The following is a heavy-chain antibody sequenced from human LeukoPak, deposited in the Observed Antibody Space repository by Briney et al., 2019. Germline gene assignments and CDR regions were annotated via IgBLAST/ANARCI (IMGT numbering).Heavy chain of an antibody. D-gene: IGHD3-22*01. CDR3: ARAEDSSGYVGFDY. Sequence: ASVKVSCKSSGYTFTSYGIIWVRQAPGQGLEWMGWISAYNGNTNYAQKLQGRVTMTTDTSTSTAYMELRSLRSDDTAVYYCARAEDSSGYVGFDYWGQGTLVTVSS. CDR1: GYTFTSYG. J-gene: IGHJ4*02. V-gene: IGHV1-18*01. CDR2: ISAYNGNT.